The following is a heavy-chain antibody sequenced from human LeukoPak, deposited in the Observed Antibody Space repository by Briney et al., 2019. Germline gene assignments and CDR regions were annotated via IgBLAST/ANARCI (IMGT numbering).Heavy chain of an antibody. CDR3: ARGTEDTAMVTNYYYYMDV. Sequence: GASVTVSCKASGYTFTSYGISWVRQAPGQGLAWMGWISAYNGNTNYAQKLQGRVTMTTDTSTSTAYMELRSLRSDDTAVYYCARGTEDTAMVTNYYYYMDVWGKGTTVTVSS. V-gene: IGHV1-18*01. J-gene: IGHJ6*03. CDR1: GYTFTSYG. CDR2: ISAYNGNT. D-gene: IGHD5-18*01.